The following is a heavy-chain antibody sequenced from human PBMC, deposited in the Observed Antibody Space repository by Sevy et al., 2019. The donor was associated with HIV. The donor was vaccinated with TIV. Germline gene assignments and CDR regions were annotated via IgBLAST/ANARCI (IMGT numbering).Heavy chain of an antibody. CDR1: GFTFSDYY. V-gene: IGHV3-11*06. J-gene: IGHJ4*02. Sequence: GGSLRLSCAASGFTFSDYYMSWIRQAPGKGLEWVSYSSSSSSYTNYADSVKGRFTISRDNAKNSLYLQMNSLRAEDTAVYYCARVLHYFDYWGQGTLVTVSS. CDR3: ARVLHYFDY. CDR2: SSSSSSYT.